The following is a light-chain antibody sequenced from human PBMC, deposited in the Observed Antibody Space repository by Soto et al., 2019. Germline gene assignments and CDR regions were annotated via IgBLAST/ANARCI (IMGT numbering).Light chain of an antibody. J-gene: IGKJ2*01. CDR1: QSVSSY. CDR2: DAF. CDR3: QQRSNWPPEFT. Sequence: EIVLTQSPATLSLSPGEGVTLSCRASQSVSSYLAWYQQKPGQAPRLLIYDAFNRATGIPDRFSGSGSGTDFTLTISSLEHEDFAGYYCQQRSNWPPEFTFGQGTKLEI. V-gene: IGKV3-11*01.